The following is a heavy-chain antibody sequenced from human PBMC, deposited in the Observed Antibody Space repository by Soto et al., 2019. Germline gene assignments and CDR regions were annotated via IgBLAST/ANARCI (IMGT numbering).Heavy chain of an antibody. CDR3: ARGSPINYYDSSGTVGY. V-gene: IGHV1-69*02. Sequence: SVKVSCTASGGTFSSYTISWVRQAPGQGLEWMGRIIPILGIANYAQKFQGRVTITADKSTSTAYMELSSLRSEDTAVYYCARGSPINYYDSSGTVGYWGQGTLVTVSS. D-gene: IGHD3-22*01. CDR2: IIPILGIA. CDR1: GGTFSSYT. J-gene: IGHJ4*02.